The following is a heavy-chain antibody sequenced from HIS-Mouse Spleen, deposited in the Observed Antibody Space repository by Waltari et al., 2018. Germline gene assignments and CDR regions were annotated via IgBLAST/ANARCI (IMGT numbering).Heavy chain of an antibody. J-gene: IGHJ3*02. Sequence: QLQLQESGPGLVKPSETLSLTCTVSGGSISSSSYYWGWIRQPPGKGLEWIGSIYYSGSTYYNPSLKSRVTISVDTSQNQFSLKLSSVTAADTAVYYCARQPDTGPYAFDIWGQGTMVTVSS. D-gene: IGHD2-2*02. CDR3: ARQPDTGPYAFDI. CDR2: IYYSGST. CDR1: GGSISSSSYY. V-gene: IGHV4-39*01.